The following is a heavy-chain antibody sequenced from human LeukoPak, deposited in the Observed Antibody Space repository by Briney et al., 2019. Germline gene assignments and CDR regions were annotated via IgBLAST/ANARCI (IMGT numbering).Heavy chain of an antibody. J-gene: IGHJ1*01. CDR3: ASPRDYLEYFQH. D-gene: IGHD4-11*01. CDR1: GFTFSSYS. Sequence: GGSLRLSCAASGFTFSSYSMNWVRQAPGKGLEWVSSISSSSSYIYYADSVKGRFTISRDNAKNSLYLQMNSLRAEDTAVYYCASPRDYLEYFQHWGQGTLVTVSS. V-gene: IGHV3-21*01. CDR2: ISSSSSYI.